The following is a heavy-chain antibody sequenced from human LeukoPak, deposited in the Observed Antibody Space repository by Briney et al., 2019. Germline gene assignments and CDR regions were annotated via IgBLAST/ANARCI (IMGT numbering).Heavy chain of an antibody. V-gene: IGHV4-59*08. J-gene: IGHJ4*02. D-gene: IGHD3-22*01. CDR3: ARHQRDSRGYHYFDF. CDR2: ISYGGST. CDR1: GGSITSDY. Sequence: SETLSLTYSVSGGSITSDYWSWIRQSPGQGLGWIGYISYGGSTYSNPSLKSRVTISVDTSKNQFSLRLSSVTAADTAVYYCARHQRDSRGYHYFDFWGKGTLVTVSS.